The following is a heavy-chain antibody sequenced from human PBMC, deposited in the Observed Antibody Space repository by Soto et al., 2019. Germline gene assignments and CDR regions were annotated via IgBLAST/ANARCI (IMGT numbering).Heavy chain of an antibody. J-gene: IGHJ4*02. CDR3: AKRIRDGYKYFPFDY. CDR1: GFTFSSYA. V-gene: IGHV3-23*01. Sequence: GGSLRLSCAASGFTFSSYAMSWVRQAPGKGLEWVSAISGSGGSTNYADSVKGRFTISRDNSKNTLYLQMNSLRAEDTAVYYCAKRIRDGYKYFPFDYWGQGTLVTVSS. D-gene: IGHD5-12*01. CDR2: ISGSGGST.